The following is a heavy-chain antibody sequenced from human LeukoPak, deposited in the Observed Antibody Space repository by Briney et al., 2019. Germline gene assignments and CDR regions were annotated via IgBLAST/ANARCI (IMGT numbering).Heavy chain of an antibody. Sequence: ASVKVSCKASGYTFTSYDINWVRQATGQGLEWMGWMNPNSGNTGYAQKFQGRVTITRNTSISTAYMELSSLRSEGTAVYYCARGGPCSELDAFDIRGQGTMVTVSS. CDR1: GYTFTSYD. V-gene: IGHV1-8*03. CDR2: MNPNSGNT. CDR3: ARGGPCSELDAFDI. J-gene: IGHJ3*02. D-gene: IGHD1-26*01.